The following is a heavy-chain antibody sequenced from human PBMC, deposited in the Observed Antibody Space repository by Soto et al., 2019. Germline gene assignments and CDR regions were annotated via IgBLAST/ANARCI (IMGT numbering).Heavy chain of an antibody. CDR1: GGTFSSYA. V-gene: IGHV1-69*13. D-gene: IGHD3-22*01. CDR3: ARDSHYYDSSGYYYNGGYYYGMDV. Sequence: ASVKVYCKASGGTFSSYAISWVRQAPGQGLEWMGGIIPIFGTANYAQKFQGRVTITADESTSTAYMELSSLRSEDTAVYYCARDSHYYDSSGYYYNGGYYYGMDVWGQGTTVTVSS. CDR2: IIPIFGTA. J-gene: IGHJ6*02.